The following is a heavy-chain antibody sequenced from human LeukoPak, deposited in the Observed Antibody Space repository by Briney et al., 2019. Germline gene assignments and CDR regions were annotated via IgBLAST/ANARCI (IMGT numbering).Heavy chain of an antibody. V-gene: IGHV1-2*02. CDR2: INPNSVAT. D-gene: IGHD4-11*01. CDR3: ARVGAYSNSP. J-gene: IGHJ5*02. CDR1: GYTFTGYY. Sequence: ASVKVSCKASGYTFTGYYVHWVRQAPGQGLEWMGWINPNSVATNYAQTFHGRVTMTRHTSISTAYMELSRMRFDDRAVYYCARVGAYSNSPWGQGTLVTVSS.